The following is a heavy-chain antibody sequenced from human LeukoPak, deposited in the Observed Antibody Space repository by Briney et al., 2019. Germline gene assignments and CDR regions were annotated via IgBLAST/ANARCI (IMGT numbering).Heavy chain of an antibody. Sequence: SETLSLTCSVSGYSITTNYYWAWIRQSPGTGLEWIGSVYHNGETYYNPSLKSRVIISVDTSKNEFSLRLTSVTAADTAVYYCVTPRSWELSDMAVWGKGTTVIVSS. J-gene: IGHJ6*03. CDR2: VYHNGET. CDR1: GYSITTNYY. D-gene: IGHD1-26*01. CDR3: VTPRSWELSDMAV. V-gene: IGHV4-38-2*01.